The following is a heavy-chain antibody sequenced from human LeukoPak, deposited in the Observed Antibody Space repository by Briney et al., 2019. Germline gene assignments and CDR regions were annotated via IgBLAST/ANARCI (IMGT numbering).Heavy chain of an antibody. V-gene: IGHV1-2*02. CDR1: GYTFTGYY. Sequence: ASVKVSCKASGYTFTGYYMHWVRQAPGQGLEWMGWINPNSGGINYAQKFRGRVTMTRDTSISTAYMELSRLRSDDTAVYYCARDPSEYNWNYVDYWGQGTLVTVSS. CDR2: INPNSGGI. D-gene: IGHD1-20*01. J-gene: IGHJ4*02. CDR3: ARDPSEYNWNYVDY.